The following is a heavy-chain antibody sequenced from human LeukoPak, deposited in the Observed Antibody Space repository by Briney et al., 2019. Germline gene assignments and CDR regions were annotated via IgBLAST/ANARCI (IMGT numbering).Heavy chain of an antibody. CDR3: ATRSDYFDY. J-gene: IGHJ4*02. CDR1: GLTFSTFT. V-gene: IGHV3-48*02. D-gene: IGHD3-3*01. Sequence: GGSLRLSCAASGLTFSTFTMNWVRRAPGKGLELVSSISNTRGAIYYADSVKRRFTISRDNANNTLYLQMNSLRDEDTAVNCCATRSDYFDYWGQGTLVTVSS. CDR2: ISNTRGAI.